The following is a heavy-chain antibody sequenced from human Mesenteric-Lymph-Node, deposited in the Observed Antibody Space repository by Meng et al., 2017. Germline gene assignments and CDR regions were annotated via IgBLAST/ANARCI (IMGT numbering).Heavy chain of an antibody. D-gene: IGHD4-23*01. Sequence: QGQLAHSGAEVKKPGSSGKVACKASGGTFSSYAISWVRQAPGQGLEWMGGINPIFGTANYAQKFQGRVTITADESTSTAYMELSSLRSEDTAVYYCARDDYGGKRGAFDYWGQGTLVTVSS. CDR1: GGTFSSYA. CDR3: ARDDYGGKRGAFDY. CDR2: INPIFGTA. V-gene: IGHV1-69*01. J-gene: IGHJ4*02.